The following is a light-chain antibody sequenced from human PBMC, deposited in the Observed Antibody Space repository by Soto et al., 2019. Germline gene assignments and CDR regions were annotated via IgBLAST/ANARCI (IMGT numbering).Light chain of an antibody. J-gene: IGKJ2*02. CDR3: QQYGSSPVGT. V-gene: IGKV3-20*01. CDR1: QSVSSSY. Sequence: EIVLTQSPDTLSLSPGERATLSCRASQSVSSSYLAWYQQKPGQAPRLLIYGASSRATGIPDRFSGSGSGTDFTLTISRLEPEDFAVYDCQQYGSSPVGTFGQGTKLEIK. CDR2: GAS.